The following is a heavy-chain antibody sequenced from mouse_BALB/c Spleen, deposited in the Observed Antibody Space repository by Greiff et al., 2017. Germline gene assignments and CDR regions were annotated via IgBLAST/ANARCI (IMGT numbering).Heavy chain of an antibody. V-gene: IGHV1-63*02. CDR3: ARELDYDYDGAWFAY. CDR1: GYTFTNYW. D-gene: IGHD2-4*01. J-gene: IGHJ3*01. CDR2: IYPGGGYT. Sequence: QVQLQQSGAELVRPGTSVKISCKASGYTFTNYWLGWVKQRPGHGLEWIGDIYPGGGYTNYNEKFKGKATLTADTSSSTAYMQLSSLTSEDSAVYFCARELDYDYDGAWFAYWGQGTLVTVSA.